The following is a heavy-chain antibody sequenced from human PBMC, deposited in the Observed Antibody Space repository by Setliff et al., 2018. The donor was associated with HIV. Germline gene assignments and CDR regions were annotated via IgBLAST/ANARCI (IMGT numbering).Heavy chain of an antibody. J-gene: IGHJ4*02. CDR2: INPSGIT. D-gene: IGHD6-13*01. V-gene: IGHV4-4*07. CDR1: GASITTHW. Sequence: SETLSLTCTVSGASITTHWWSWIRQPAGKGLEWIGRINPSGITNYNPSLRSRLTMSVDTSKNQISLKLTSVTAADTAVYYCARDAFLSAAGGTLPLDNWGQGTLVTVSS. CDR3: ARDAFLSAAGGTLPLDN.